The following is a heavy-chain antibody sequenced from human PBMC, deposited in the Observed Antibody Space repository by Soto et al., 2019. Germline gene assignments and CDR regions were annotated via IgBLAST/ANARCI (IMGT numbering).Heavy chain of an antibody. Sequence: QVQLVQSGAEVKKPGASVKVSCKASGYTFTGYYMHWVGQAPGQGLEWMGWINPNSGGTNYAQKFQGRVTMTRDTPISTAYRELSRLRSDDTAVYYCARIAQRARLSRDPWGQGTLVTVSS. J-gene: IGHJ5*02. V-gene: IGHV1-2*02. CDR3: ARIAQRARLSRDP. CDR2: INPNSGGT. D-gene: IGHD6-25*01. CDR1: GYTFTGYY.